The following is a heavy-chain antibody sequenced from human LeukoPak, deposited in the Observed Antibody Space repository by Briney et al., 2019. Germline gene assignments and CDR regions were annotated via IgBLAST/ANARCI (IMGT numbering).Heavy chain of an antibody. J-gene: IGHJ4*02. CDR3: ARSRSRNRISYGSGSYFMEIDY. CDR1: GYTFTSYG. Sequence: ASVKVSCKASGYTFTSYGISWERQAPGQGLEWMGWISAYNGNTNYAQQLQGRVTMTTDTSTSTAYMELRSLRSDDTAVYYCARSRSRNRISYGSGSYFMEIDYWGQGTLVTVSS. V-gene: IGHV1-18*04. D-gene: IGHD3-10*01. CDR2: ISAYNGNT.